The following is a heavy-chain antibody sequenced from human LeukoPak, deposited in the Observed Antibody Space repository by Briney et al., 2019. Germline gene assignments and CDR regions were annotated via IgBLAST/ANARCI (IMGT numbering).Heavy chain of an antibody. V-gene: IGHV4-39*07. CDR1: GGSISSSSYY. Sequence: PSETLSLTCTVSGGSISSSSYYWGWIRQPPGKGLEWIGSIYYSGSTYYNPSLKSRVTISVDTSKNQFSLKLSSVTAADTAVYYCARVIVVVTPDAFDIWGQGTMVTVSS. CDR3: ARVIVVVTPDAFDI. J-gene: IGHJ3*02. CDR2: IYYSGST. D-gene: IGHD3-22*01.